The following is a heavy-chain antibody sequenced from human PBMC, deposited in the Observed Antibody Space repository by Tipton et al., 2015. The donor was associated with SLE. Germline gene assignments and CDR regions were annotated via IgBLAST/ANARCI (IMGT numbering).Heavy chain of an antibody. CDR1: GFTFSSYW. CDR2: IKQDGSEK. J-gene: IGHJ4*02. Sequence: SLRLSCAASGFTFSSYWMSWVRQAPGKGLEWVANIKQDGSEKYYVDSVKGRFTISRDNAKNSLYLQMNSLRAEDTAVYYCARDSDYGDYEYYFDYWGQGTLVTVSS. CDR3: ARDSDYGDYEYYFDY. V-gene: IGHV3-7*01. D-gene: IGHD4-17*01.